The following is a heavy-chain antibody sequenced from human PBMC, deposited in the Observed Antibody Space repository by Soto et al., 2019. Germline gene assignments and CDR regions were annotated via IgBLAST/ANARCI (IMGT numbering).Heavy chain of an antibody. D-gene: IGHD6-19*01. CDR3: ARDRGISVAGTGTWFDP. J-gene: IGHJ5*02. CDR1: GIAFGTYG. CDR2: ISFDGTFP. Sequence: QVPLVEAGGGVVQPGTSLSLSCAASGIAFGTYGMHWVRQAPGKGLEWVAFISFDGTFPDLADSVKARFGISRDNSKNTLFLQMNSLKTEDTAMYFCARDRGISVAGTGTWFDPWGQGTLVTVSS. V-gene: IGHV3-30*03.